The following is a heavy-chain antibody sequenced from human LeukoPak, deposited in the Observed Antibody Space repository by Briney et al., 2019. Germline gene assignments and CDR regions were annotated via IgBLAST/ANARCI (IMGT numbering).Heavy chain of an antibody. V-gene: IGHV3-53*04. D-gene: IGHD6-13*01. CDR3: ARDGAAGPYYYYGMDV. Sequence: GSLRLSCAASGFTVSSNYMSWVRQAPGKGLEWVSVIYSGGSTYYADSVKGRFTISRHNSKNTLYLQMNSLRAEDTAVYYCARDGAAGPYYYYGMDVWGQGTTVTVSS. CDR1: GFTVSSNY. CDR2: IYSGGST. J-gene: IGHJ6*02.